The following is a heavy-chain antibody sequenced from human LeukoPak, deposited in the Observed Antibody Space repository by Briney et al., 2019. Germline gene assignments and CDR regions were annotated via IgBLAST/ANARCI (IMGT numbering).Heavy chain of an antibody. CDR3: ARKYYYDSSGYYPHFDY. CDR2: ISVYNGNT. D-gene: IGHD3-22*01. Sequence: ASVKVSCKASGYTFTSYGISWVRQAPGQGLEWMGWISVYNGNTNYAQKLQGRVTMTTDTSTSTAYMELRSLRSDDTAVYYCARKYYYDSSGYYPHFDYWGQGTLVTVSS. CDR1: GYTFTSYG. J-gene: IGHJ4*02. V-gene: IGHV1-18*01.